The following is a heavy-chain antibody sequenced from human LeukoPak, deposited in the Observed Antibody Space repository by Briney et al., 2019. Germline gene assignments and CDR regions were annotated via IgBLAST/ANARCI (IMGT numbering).Heavy chain of an antibody. CDR2: IYYSGST. J-gene: IGHJ4*02. D-gene: IGHD3-10*01. Sequence: SETLSLTCTVSGGSISSSSYYWGWIRQPPGKGLEWIGYIYYSGSTNYNPSLKSRVTISVDTSKNQFSLKLSSVTAADTAVYYCAIHHYGSGSSPFDYWGQGTLVTVSS. CDR3: AIHHYGSGSSPFDY. V-gene: IGHV4-61*05. CDR1: GGSISSSSYY.